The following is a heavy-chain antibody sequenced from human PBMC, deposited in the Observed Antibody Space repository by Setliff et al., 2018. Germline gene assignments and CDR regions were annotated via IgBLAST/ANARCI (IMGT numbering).Heavy chain of an antibody. CDR3: ARLAGTMTIYGYYHYYMDV. Sequence: PGGSLRLSCAASGFTFSNAWMSWVRQAPGKGLEWVANIKQDGSEKYYVDSVKGRFTISRDNAKSSLYLQMNSLRAEDTAVYYCARLAGTMTIYGYYHYYMDVWGKGTTVTVSS. CDR2: IKQDGSEK. J-gene: IGHJ6*03. V-gene: IGHV3-7*01. CDR1: GFTFSNAW. D-gene: IGHD3-22*01.